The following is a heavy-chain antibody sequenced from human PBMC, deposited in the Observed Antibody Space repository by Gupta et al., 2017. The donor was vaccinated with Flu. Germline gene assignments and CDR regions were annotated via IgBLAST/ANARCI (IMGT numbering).Heavy chain of an antibody. Sequence: QLQESVPGLVKPSETLSLTCTVSGGSITGYYWSWIRQPAGKGLEWIGRVFTRGSPNYSSSLKSRVTMSVDMSKNQFSLRLSSVTAADTAVYYCARDEGFLDSVRNYGIDIWGQGTTVIVSS. J-gene: IGHJ6*02. CDR1: GGSITGYY. D-gene: IGHD3/OR15-3a*01. V-gene: IGHV4-4*07. CDR2: VFTRGSP. CDR3: ARDEGFLDSVRNYGIDI.